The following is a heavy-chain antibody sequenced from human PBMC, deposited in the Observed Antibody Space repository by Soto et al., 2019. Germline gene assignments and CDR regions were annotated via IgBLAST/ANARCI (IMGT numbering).Heavy chain of an antibody. Sequence: QVQLQQWGAGLLKPSETLSLTCAVYGGSFSGYYWSWIRQPPGKGLEWIGDINHSGSTNYNPSLKSRVTISVDTSKNQFSLKLSSVTAADTAVYYCARGRVMWLVPWRWFDPWGQGTLVTVSS. CDR3: ARGRVMWLVPWRWFDP. V-gene: IGHV4-34*01. J-gene: IGHJ5*02. CDR1: GGSFSGYY. D-gene: IGHD6-19*01. CDR2: INHSGST.